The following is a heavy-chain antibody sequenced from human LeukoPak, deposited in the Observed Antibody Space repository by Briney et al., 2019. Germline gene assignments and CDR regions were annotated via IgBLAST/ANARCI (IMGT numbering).Heavy chain of an antibody. V-gene: IGHV3-23*01. Sequence: PGGSLRLSCAASGFTFSSYAMSWVRQAPGKGLEWVSAISGSGGSTYYADSGKGRFTISRDNSKNTLYLQMNSLRAEDTAVYYCAKDDDFWSGYYGLDAFDIWGQGTMVTVSS. CDR2: ISGSGGST. J-gene: IGHJ3*02. CDR1: GFTFSSYA. D-gene: IGHD3-3*01. CDR3: AKDDDFWSGYYGLDAFDI.